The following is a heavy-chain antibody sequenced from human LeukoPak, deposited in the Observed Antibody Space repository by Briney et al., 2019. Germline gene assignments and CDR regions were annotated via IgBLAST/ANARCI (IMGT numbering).Heavy chain of an antibody. V-gene: IGHV4-30-2*01. CDR3: ARDRGFSSGWSRVY. J-gene: IGHJ4*02. Sequence: SETLSLTCTVSGGSISSGGYYWSWIRQPPGKGLEWIGYIYHSGSTYYNPSLKSRVTISVDRSKSQYSLKLSSVTAADTAVYYCARDRGFSSGWSRVYWGQGTLVTVSS. D-gene: IGHD6-19*01. CDR2: IYHSGST. CDR1: GGSISSGGYY.